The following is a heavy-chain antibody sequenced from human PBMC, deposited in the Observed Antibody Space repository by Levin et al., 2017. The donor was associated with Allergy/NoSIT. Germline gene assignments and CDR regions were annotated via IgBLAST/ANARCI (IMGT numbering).Heavy chain of an antibody. CDR3: ARDWGHQQKLTADYDILTGYYEQYYFDY. J-gene: IGHJ4*02. CDR2: ISSSSSYI. D-gene: IGHD3-9*01. Sequence: GGSLRLSCAASGFTFSSYSMNWVRQAPGKGLEWVSSISSSSSYIYYADSVKGRFTISRDNAKNSLYLQMNSLRAEDTAVYYCARDWGHQQKLTADYDILTGYYEQYYFDYWGQGTLVTVSS. V-gene: IGHV3-21*01. CDR1: GFTFSSYS.